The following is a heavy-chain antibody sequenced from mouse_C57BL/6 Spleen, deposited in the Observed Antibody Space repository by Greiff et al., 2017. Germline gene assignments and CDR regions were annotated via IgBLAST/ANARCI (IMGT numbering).Heavy chain of an antibody. J-gene: IGHJ4*01. CDR1: GFTFSDFY. D-gene: IGHD1-1*01. V-gene: IGHV7-1*01. CDR2: SRNKANDYTT. CDR3: ARDASYGYAMGY. Sequence: EVKLMESGGGLVQSGRSLRLSCATSGFTFSDFYMEWVRQAPGKGLEWIAASRNKANDYTTEYSASVKGRFIVSRDTSQSILYLQMNALRAEDTAIYYCARDASYGYAMGYWGQGTSVTVSS.